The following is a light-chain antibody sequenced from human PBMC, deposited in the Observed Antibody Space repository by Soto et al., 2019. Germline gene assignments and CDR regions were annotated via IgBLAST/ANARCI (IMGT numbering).Light chain of an antibody. CDR2: GAS. CDR3: QQYNKWPAEIT. J-gene: IGKJ5*01. CDR1: RSVSSY. V-gene: IGKV3D-15*01. Sequence: EIVLTQSPATLSLSPGERATLSCRASRSVSSYLAWYQQKPGQAPRLLIYGASSRATGIPARFSGSGSGTEFTLTISSLQSEDSGVYYCQQYNKWPAEITFGQGTRLEI.